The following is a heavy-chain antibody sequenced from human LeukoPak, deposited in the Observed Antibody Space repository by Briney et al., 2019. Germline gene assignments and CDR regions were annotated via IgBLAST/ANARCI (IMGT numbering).Heavy chain of an antibody. CDR3: AITETSSGWYYYYYGMDV. Sequence: SVKVSCKASGGTFSSYAISWVRQAPGQGLEWMGGIIPIFGTANYAQKFQGRVTITADESTSTAYMELSSLRSEDTAVYYCAITETSSGWYYYYYGMDVWGQGTTVIVSS. CDR2: IIPIFGTA. J-gene: IGHJ6*02. CDR1: GGTFSSYA. V-gene: IGHV1-69*13. D-gene: IGHD6-19*01.